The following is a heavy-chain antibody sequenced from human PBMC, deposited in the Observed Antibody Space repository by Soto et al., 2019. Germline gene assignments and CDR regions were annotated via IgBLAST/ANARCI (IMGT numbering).Heavy chain of an antibody. Sequence: ASVKVSCKASGYTFTSYYMHWVRQAPGQGLEWMGIINPSGGSTSYAQKFQGRVTITRDTSASTAYMELSSLRSEDTAVYYCARLWGWSVDYWGQGTLVTVSS. CDR1: GYTFTSYY. D-gene: IGHD3-16*01. V-gene: IGHV1-46*01. CDR3: ARLWGWSVDY. J-gene: IGHJ4*02. CDR2: INPSGGST.